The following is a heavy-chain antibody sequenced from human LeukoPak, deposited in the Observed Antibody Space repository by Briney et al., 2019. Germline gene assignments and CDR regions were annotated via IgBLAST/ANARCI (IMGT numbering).Heavy chain of an antibody. CDR2: IWYDGSNK. V-gene: IGHV3-33*01. Sequence: GGSLRLSCAASGFTFSSYCMHWVRPAPRKGLGWGGGIWYDGSNKYYADSVKGRFTISRDNSKNTLYLQMNSLRAEDTAVYYCARGPRPEPQWLVLAYWGQGTLVTVSS. D-gene: IGHD6-19*01. J-gene: IGHJ4*02. CDR3: ARGPRPEPQWLVLAY. CDR1: GFTFSSYC.